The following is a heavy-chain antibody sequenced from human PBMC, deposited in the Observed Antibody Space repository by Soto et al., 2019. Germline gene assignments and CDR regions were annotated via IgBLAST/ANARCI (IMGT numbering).Heavy chain of an antibody. Sequence: AASLKVSCQASGGTFSSYAISWVRQGPGQGLEWMGGIIPIFGTANYAQKFQGRVTITADESTSTAYMELSSLRSEDTAVYYCARGTVTTATNWFDPWGQGTLVTVSS. V-gene: IGHV1-69*13. CDR2: IIPIFGTA. CDR3: ARGTVTTATNWFDP. CDR1: GGTFSSYA. D-gene: IGHD4-17*01. J-gene: IGHJ5*02.